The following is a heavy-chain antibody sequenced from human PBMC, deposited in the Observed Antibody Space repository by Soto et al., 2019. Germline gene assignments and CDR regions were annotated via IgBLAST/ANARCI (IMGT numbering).Heavy chain of an antibody. J-gene: IGHJ4*02. Sequence: GESLKISCQGSGNTFTSYWISWVRQMPGKGLEWMGRIDPTDSNTYYSPSSQGHVTISADRSISTAYLQWSSLKASDTGMYYCARGRKGRCADGNCYLFDYWGQGTLVTVSS. CDR3: ARGRKGRCADGNCYLFDY. CDR2: IDPTDSNT. D-gene: IGHD2-15*01. V-gene: IGHV5-10-1*01. CDR1: GNTFTSYW.